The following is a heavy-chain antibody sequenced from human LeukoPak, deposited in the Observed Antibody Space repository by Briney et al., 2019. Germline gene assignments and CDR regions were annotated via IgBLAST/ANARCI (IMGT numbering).Heavy chain of an antibody. D-gene: IGHD3-22*01. V-gene: IGHV4-39*01. CDR3: ASRYYYDSSCYTR. CDR2: IYYSGST. J-gene: IGHJ4*02. CDR1: GGSISSSSYY. Sequence: SETLSLTCTFSGGSISSSSYYWGWIRQPPGKGLEWIGSIYYSGSTYYNPSLKSPVTISVDTSKNQFSLKLSSVTAADTAVYYCASRYYYDSSCYTRWGQGTLVTVSS.